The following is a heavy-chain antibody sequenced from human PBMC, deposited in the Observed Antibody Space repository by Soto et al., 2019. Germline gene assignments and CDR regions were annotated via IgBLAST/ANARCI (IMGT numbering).Heavy chain of an antibody. J-gene: IGHJ4*02. CDR1: GFTFNSYA. V-gene: IGHV3-23*01. CDR3: AKDSNKYSSSLRGRYFDY. Sequence: PGGSLRLSCAASGFTFNSYAVNWVRQIPGEGLEWVSAVSRSGDNTYYAESVRGRFTISRDNSKNTLYLQMNSLRAEDTAVYYCAKDSNKYSSSLRGRYFDYWGQGIGVTVSS. CDR2: VSRSGDNT. D-gene: IGHD4-4*01.